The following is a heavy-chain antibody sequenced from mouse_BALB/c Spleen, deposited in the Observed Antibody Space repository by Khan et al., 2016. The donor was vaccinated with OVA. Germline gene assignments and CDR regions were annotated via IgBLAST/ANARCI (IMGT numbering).Heavy chain of an antibody. CDR2: IDPEKDNT. V-gene: IGHV14-1*02. J-gene: IGHJ3*01. CDR3: ARDGYSPWFAY. CDR1: AFNIKDYY. D-gene: IGHD2-3*01. Sequence: EVQLQQSGAELVRPGALVKLSCKASAFNIKDYYMHWIKQRPEQGLGWIGRIDPEKDNTIYDPKFQGRASITSDTSSNTAYLQLSSLTSEDTAVYYCARDGYSPWFAYWGQGTLVTVSA.